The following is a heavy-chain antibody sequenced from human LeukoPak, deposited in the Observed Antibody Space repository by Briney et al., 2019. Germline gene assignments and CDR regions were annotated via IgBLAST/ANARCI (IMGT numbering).Heavy chain of an antibody. CDR3: AKGSAMVRPYYFDF. CDR1: GFTFSSYA. V-gene: IGHV3-23*01. CDR2: ISGSGGNT. D-gene: IGHD3-10*01. Sequence: GGSLRLSCAASGFTFSSYAMSWVRQAPGKGLEWVSVISGSGGNTYHADSVKGRFTISRDNSKNTLYLQMNSLRAEDTAVYYCAKGSAMVRPYYFDFWGQGTLVAVSS. J-gene: IGHJ4*02.